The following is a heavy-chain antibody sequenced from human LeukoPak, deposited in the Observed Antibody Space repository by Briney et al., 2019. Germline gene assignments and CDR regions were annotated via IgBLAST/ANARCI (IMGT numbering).Heavy chain of an antibody. CDR3: ARITYLRHYLPDP. J-gene: IGHJ5*02. Sequence: SGPALVKPTQTLTLTCTFSGFSLSTSGMRVSWILQPPGKALEWLARIDWDDDKYCSKSLKTRLTISKATSKNQVVLTMTNMDPVDTATYYCARITYLRHYLPDPWGQGTLVTVSS. CDR2: IDWDDDK. V-gene: IGHV2-70*04. D-gene: IGHD3-10*01. CDR1: GFSLSTSGMR.